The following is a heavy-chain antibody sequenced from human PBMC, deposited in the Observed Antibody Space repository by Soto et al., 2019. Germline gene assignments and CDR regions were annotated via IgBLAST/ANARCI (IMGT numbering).Heavy chain of an antibody. J-gene: IGHJ4*02. CDR3: ARHWRTSYYYGSGSSRLSVFDY. CDR2: IYYSGST. V-gene: IGHV4-39*01. D-gene: IGHD3-10*01. CDR1: GGSISSSSYY. Sequence: SETLSLTCTVSGGSISSSSYYWGWIRQPPGKGLEWIGSIYYSGSTYYNPSLKSRVTISVDTSKNQFSLKLSSVTAADTAVYYCARHWRTSYYYGSGSSRLSVFDYWGQGTLVTVSS.